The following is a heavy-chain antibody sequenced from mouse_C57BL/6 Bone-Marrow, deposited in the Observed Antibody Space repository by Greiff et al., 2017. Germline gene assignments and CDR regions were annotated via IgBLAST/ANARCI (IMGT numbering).Heavy chain of an antibody. D-gene: IGHD1-1*01. J-gene: IGHJ2*01. CDR1: GYSFTDYN. CDR3: ARNYYGSSLYY. CDR2: INPNYGTT. Sequence: EVKLLESGPELVKPGASVKISCKASGYSFTDYNMNWVKQSNGKSLEWIGVINPNYGTTSYNQKFKGKATLTVDQSSSTAYMQLNSLTSADSAVYYCARNYYGSSLYYWGQGTTLTVSS. V-gene: IGHV1-39*01.